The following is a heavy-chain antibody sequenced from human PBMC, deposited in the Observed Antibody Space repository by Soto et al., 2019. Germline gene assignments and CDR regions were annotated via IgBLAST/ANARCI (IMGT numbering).Heavy chain of an antibody. V-gene: IGHV1-18*01. D-gene: IGHD6-19*01. J-gene: IGHJ4*02. CDR1: GYTFTSYG. Sequence: ASVKVFCKASGYTFTSYGISWVRQAPGQGLEGMGWISAYNGNTNYAQKLQGRVTMTTDTSTSTAYMELRSLRSDDTAVYYCARVLEQWPPLDYWGQGTLVTVSP. CDR3: ARVLEQWPPLDY. CDR2: ISAYNGNT.